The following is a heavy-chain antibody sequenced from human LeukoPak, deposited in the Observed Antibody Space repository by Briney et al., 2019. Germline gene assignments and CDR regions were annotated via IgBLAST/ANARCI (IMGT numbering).Heavy chain of an antibody. CDR3: ARGGKGVPFDY. D-gene: IGHD3-10*01. CDR1: GGSFSGYY. J-gene: IGHJ4*02. Sequence: SETLSLTCAVYGGSFSGYYWGWIRQPPGKGLEWIGSIYYSGSTYYNPSLKSRVTIFIDTSKNQFSLNLSSVTAADTAVYYCARGGKGVPFDYWGQGTLVTVSS. CDR2: IYYSGST. V-gene: IGHV4-34*01.